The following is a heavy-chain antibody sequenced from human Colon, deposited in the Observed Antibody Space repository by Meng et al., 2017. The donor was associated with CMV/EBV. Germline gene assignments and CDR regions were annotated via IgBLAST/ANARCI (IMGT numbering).Heavy chain of an antibody. D-gene: IGHD1-26*01. V-gene: IGHV4-61*08. CDR3: AKVGLGASTEIYYFDY. CDR2: IYYSGRT. Sequence: SETLSLTCSVSGGSISSGGYYWSWIRQPPGKGLEWIGFIYYSGRTIYNPSLKSRVTMSVDTSENQFSLKLTSVTAADAAVYFCAKVGLGASTEIYYFDYWGQGARGTVYS. J-gene: IGHJ4*02. CDR1: GGSISSGGYY.